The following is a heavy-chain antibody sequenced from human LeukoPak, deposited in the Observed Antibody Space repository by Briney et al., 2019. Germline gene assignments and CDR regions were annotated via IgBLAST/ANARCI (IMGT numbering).Heavy chain of an antibody. D-gene: IGHD4-23*01. CDR3: SRSPLAGDYGGIDP. V-gene: IGHV4-59*01. Sequence: SEILSLTCTVSGGSIHNYIWSWIRQPPGKGLEWIGFIYDSGSANYNPSLQGRVTISVDTSKNQFSLKLNSVTAADTAVYYCSRSPLAGDYGGIDPWGQGTLVTVSS. J-gene: IGHJ5*02. CDR2: IYDSGSA. CDR1: GGSIHNYI.